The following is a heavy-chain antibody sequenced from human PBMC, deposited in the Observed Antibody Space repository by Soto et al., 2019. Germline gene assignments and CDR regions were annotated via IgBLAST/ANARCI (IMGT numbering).Heavy chain of an antibody. J-gene: IGHJ4*02. CDR2: INPILSMS. D-gene: IGHD3-10*01. Sequence: QVQLVQSGAEVKKPGSSVRVSCKASGDTFTFYSINWVRQAPGLGLEWMGRINPILSMSNYAQRFQGRVTRTADKSTSTAYMELSSLRSEDTAMYYCASSYGSGYRAFDYWGQGARVTVSS. CDR1: GDTFTFYS. V-gene: IGHV1-69*02. CDR3: ASSYGSGYRAFDY.